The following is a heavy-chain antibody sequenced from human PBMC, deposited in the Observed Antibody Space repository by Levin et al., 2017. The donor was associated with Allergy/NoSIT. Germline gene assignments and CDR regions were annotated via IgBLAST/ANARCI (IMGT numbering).Heavy chain of an antibody. CDR1: GFTFSSYY. D-gene: IGHD2-15*01. V-gene: IGHV3-74*01. Sequence: GGSLRLSCAASGFTFSSYYMHWVRQAPGKGLAWVSNIHTDTSVTNYADSVKGRFTISRDNAKNTLYLQMNSLRAEDTAVYYCARGGCSATSCLDYWGQGTLVTVSA. CDR3: ARGGCSATSCLDY. J-gene: IGHJ4*02. CDR2: IHTDTSVT.